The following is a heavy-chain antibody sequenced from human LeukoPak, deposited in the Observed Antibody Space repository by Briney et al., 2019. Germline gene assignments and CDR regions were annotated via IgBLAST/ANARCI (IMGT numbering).Heavy chain of an antibody. Sequence: SETLSLTCTVSGGSISSGGYYWSWIRQHPGKGLERIGYIYYSGSTYYNPSLKSRVTISVDTSKNQFSLKLSSVTAADTAVYYCARVPIVVVPAAFDYWGQGTLVTVSS. CDR2: IYYSGST. D-gene: IGHD2-2*01. CDR3: ARVPIVVVPAAFDY. J-gene: IGHJ4*02. CDR1: GGSISSGGYY. V-gene: IGHV4-31*03.